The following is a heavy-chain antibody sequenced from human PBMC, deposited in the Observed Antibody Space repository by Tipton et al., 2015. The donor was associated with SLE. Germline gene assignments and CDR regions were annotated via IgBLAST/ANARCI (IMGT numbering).Heavy chain of an antibody. J-gene: IGHJ4*02. D-gene: IGHD5-12*01. CDR2: IYYSGST. V-gene: IGHV4-59*08. CDR1: GGSISSYY. CDR3: ARRLTRYSGYDYFDY. Sequence: TLSLTCTVSGGSISSYYWSWIRQPPGKGLEWIGYIYYSGSTNYNPSLKSRVTISVDTSKNHFSLKLSSVTAADTAVYYCARRLTRYSGYDYFDYWGQGTLVTVSS.